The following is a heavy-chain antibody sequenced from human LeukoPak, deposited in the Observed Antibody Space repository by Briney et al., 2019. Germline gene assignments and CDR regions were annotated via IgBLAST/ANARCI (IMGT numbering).Heavy chain of an antibody. J-gene: IGHJ6*03. CDR3: ARTVRATVQPYYYYMDV. CDR2: INWNGGST. V-gene: IGHV3-20*04. D-gene: IGHD1-1*01. Sequence: GGSLRLSCAASGFTLSSYAMSWVRQAPGKGLEWVSGINWNGGSTGYADSVKGRFTISRDNAKNSLYLQMNSLRAEDTALYYCARTVRATVQPYYYYMDVWGKGTTVTVSS. CDR1: GFTLSSYA.